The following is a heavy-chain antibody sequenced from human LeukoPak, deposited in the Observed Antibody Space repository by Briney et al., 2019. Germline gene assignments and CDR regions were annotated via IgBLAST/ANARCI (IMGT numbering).Heavy chain of an antibody. CDR3: ARGPNVHPYYYMDV. V-gene: IGHV1-2*06. J-gene: IGHJ6*03. CDR1: GYNFTGYY. CDR2: INPNSGGT. Sequence: GASVKVSCKASGYNFTGYYMHWVRQAPGQGLEWMGRINPNSGGTNYAQKFQGRVTMTRDTSISTAYMELSRLRSDDTAVYYCARGPNVHPYYYMDVWGKGTTVTVSS.